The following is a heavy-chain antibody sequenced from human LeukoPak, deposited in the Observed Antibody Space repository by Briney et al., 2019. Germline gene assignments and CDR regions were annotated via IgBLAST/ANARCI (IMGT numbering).Heavy chain of an antibody. D-gene: IGHD3-10*01. J-gene: IGHJ3*02. Sequence: KSGGSLRLSCAASGFTFSSYSMNWVRQAPGKGLEWVSSISSSSSYIYYADSVKGRFTISRDNAKNSLYLQMNSLRAEDTAVYYCARGPYGSGNIEDAFDIWGQGTMVTVSS. CDR2: ISSSSSYI. V-gene: IGHV3-21*01. CDR3: ARGPYGSGNIEDAFDI. CDR1: GFTFSSYS.